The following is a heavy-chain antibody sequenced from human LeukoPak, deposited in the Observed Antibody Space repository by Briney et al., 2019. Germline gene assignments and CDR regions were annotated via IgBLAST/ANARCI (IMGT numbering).Heavy chain of an antibody. CDR3: ARVAATVSAFDI. Sequence: GGSLRLSCAASGFTFSSYSMNWVRQAPGKGLEWVSSISSSSSYIYYAGSVKGRFTISRDNAKNSLYLQMNSLRAEDTAVYYCARVAATVSAFDIWGQGTMVTVSS. D-gene: IGHD4-17*01. CDR2: ISSSSSYI. V-gene: IGHV3-21*01. CDR1: GFTFSSYS. J-gene: IGHJ3*02.